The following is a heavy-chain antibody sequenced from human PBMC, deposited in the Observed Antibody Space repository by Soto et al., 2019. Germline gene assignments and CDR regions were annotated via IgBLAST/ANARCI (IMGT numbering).Heavy chain of an antibody. CDR1: GFTFSDYY. D-gene: IGHD6-13*01. V-gene: IGHV3-11*01. CDR3: ATCIAAAYSDDAFDI. Sequence: VGSLRLSCAASGFTFSDYYMSWIRQAPGKGLEWVSYISSSGSTIYYADSVKGRFTISRDNAKNSLYLQMNSLRAEDTAVYYCATCIAAAYSDDAFDIWGQGTMVTVSS. J-gene: IGHJ3*02. CDR2: ISSSGSTI.